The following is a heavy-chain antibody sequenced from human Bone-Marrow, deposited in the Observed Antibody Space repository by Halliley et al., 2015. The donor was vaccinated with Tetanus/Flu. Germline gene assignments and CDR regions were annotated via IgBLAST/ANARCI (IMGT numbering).Heavy chain of an antibody. CDR1: GDSFTSYW. CDR3: ARGVFGMDV. D-gene: IGHD2-8*01. J-gene: IGHJ6*02. Sequence: QLVQSGAEVKKPGESLRMSCKGSGDSFTSYWITWVRQTPGKGLEWMGRIDPSDSYISYNPSFQGHVRISADKSITTAYLQWNSLKVSDTATYYCARGVFGMDVWGQGTTVTVSS. V-gene: IGHV5-10-1*01. CDR2: IDPSDSYI.